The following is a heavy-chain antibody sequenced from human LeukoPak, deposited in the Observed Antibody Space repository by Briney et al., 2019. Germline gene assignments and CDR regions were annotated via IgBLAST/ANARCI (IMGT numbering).Heavy chain of an antibody. D-gene: IGHD6-19*01. V-gene: IGHV4-59*01. CDR3: ARAIYSRAWYASDI. CDR2: ILYTGSN. CDR1: GGSISSSY. Sequence: PSETLSLTCSVSGGSISSSYWSWIRQAPGKGPEWIGYILYTGSNDYSPSLKSRVTISVDTSKNQFSLRVNSVTAADTAVYYCARAIYSRAWYASDIWGQGTVVTVSA. J-gene: IGHJ3*02.